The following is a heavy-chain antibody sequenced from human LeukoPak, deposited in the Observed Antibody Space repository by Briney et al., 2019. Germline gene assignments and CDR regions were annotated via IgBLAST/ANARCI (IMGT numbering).Heavy chain of an antibody. CDR3: ARVGCSSTSCYRLGYYFYYMDV. CDR1: GYTFTSYD. J-gene: IGHJ6*03. D-gene: IGHD2-2*01. Sequence: ASVKVSCKASGYTFTSYDINWVRQATGQGLEWMGWMNPNSGNSGYAQKLQGRINMTRNSSINTAYMELSSLRSEDTAVYYCARVGCSSTSCYRLGYYFYYMDVWGKGTTVTVSS. CDR2: MNPNSGNS. V-gene: IGHV1-8*01.